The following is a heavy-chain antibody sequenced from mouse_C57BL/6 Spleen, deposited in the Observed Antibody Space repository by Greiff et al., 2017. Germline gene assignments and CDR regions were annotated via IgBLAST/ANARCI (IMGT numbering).Heavy chain of an antibody. J-gene: IGHJ2*01. CDR1: GFTFSSYA. CDR2: ISDGGSYT. V-gene: IGHV5-4*01. CDR3: ARDGGYYGSSYGVYFDY. D-gene: IGHD1-1*01. Sequence: DVMLVESGGGLVKPGGSLKLSCAASGFTFSSYAMSWVRQTPEKRLEWVATISDGGSYTYYPDNVKGRFTISRDNAKNNLYLQMSHLKSEDTAMYYCARDGGYYGSSYGVYFDYWGQGTTLTVSS.